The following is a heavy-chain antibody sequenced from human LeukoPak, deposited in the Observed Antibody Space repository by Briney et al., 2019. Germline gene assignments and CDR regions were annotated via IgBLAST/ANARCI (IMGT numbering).Heavy chain of an antibody. CDR2: INHSGST. Sequence: PSETLSLTCAVYGGSFSGYYWSWIRQPPGKGLEWIGEINHSGSTNYSPSLKSRVTISVDTSKNQFSLKLSSVTAADTAVYYCARSTTVTHTWFWYFDYWGQGTLVTVSS. J-gene: IGHJ4*02. D-gene: IGHD4-17*01. V-gene: IGHV4-34*01. CDR3: ARSTTVTHTWFWYFDY. CDR1: GGSFSGYY.